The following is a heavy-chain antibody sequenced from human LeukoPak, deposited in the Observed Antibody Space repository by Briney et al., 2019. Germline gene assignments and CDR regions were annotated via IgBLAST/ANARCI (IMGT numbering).Heavy chain of an antibody. D-gene: IGHD3-10*01. Sequence: SQTLSLTCAISGDSVSSNSAAWNWIRQSPSRGLEWLGRTYYRSKWYNDYAVSVKSRITINPDTSKNQFSLKLSSVTAADTAVYYCARAHYYGSGSPDAFDIWGQGTMVTVSS. CDR1: GDSVSSNSAA. V-gene: IGHV6-1*01. CDR3: ARAHYYGSGSPDAFDI. CDR2: TYYRSKWYN. J-gene: IGHJ3*02.